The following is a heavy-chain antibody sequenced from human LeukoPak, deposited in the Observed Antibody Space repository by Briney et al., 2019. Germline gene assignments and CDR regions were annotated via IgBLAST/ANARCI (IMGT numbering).Heavy chain of an antibody. V-gene: IGHV3-23*01. J-gene: IGHJ4*02. CDR3: AKWGDYDILTGYYDSDY. CDR1: GFTFSNYA. D-gene: IGHD3-9*01. CDR2: VSGRDDST. Sequence: GASLRLSCAASGFTFSNYAMSWVRQSPGKGLQWASAVSGRDDSTYYADSVKGRFTISRDNPKNPLYLQMNSLSAEDTAVYYCAKWGDYDILTGYYDSDYWGQGTLVTVSS.